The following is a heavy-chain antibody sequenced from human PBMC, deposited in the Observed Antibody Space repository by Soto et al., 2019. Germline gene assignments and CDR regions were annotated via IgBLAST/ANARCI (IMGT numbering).Heavy chain of an antibody. V-gene: IGHV3-30-3*01. CDR1: GFTFSSYA. Sequence: GGSLRLSCAASGFTFSSYAMHWVRQAPGKGLEWVAVISYDGSNKYYADSVKGRFTISRDNSKNTLYLQMNSLRAEDTAVYYCARDGSSSWLPPFFDYWGQGTLVTVSP. CDR2: ISYDGSNK. CDR3: ARDGSSSWLPPFFDY. J-gene: IGHJ4*02. D-gene: IGHD6-13*01.